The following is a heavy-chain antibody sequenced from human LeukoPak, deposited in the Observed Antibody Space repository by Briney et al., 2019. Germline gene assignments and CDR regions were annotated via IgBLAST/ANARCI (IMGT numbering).Heavy chain of an antibody. D-gene: IGHD6-19*01. Sequence: GGSLRLSCAASGFTFSTYWMSWVRQAPGKGLEWVGRIKSKTDGGTTDYAAPVKGRFTISRDDYKNTLYLQLNSLQTDDTVVYYCARTVAGLPLDAFDIWGQGTMVTVSS. V-gene: IGHV3-15*01. J-gene: IGHJ3*02. CDR3: ARTVAGLPLDAFDI. CDR2: IKSKTDGGTT. CDR1: GFTFSTYW.